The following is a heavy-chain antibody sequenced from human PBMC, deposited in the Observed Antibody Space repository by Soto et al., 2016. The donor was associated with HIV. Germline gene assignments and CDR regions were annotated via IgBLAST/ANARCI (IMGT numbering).Heavy chain of an antibody. CDR2: INTNSGDT. V-gene: IGHV1-2*02. J-gene: IGHJ6*03. CDR1: GYTFTGYF. Sequence: QVQLVQSGAEVKKPGTLVKVSCKTSGYTFTGYFLHWVRQVPGQGLEWMGWINTNSGDTKYAQKFQGRVIMTRDTSIRTASLELNRLTQDDTAVYYRARWTYGNSGNYYYFYYMDVWGKGTTITVSS. D-gene: IGHD6-19*01. CDR3: ARWTYGNSGNYYYFYYMDV.